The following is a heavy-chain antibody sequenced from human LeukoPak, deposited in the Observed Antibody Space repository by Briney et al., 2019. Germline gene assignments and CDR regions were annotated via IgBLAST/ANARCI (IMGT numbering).Heavy chain of an antibody. Sequence: SETLSLTCTVSGGSISSYYWSWIRQPAGKGLEWIGRIYTSGSTNYNPSLKSRVTMSVDTSKNQFSLKLSSVTAADTAVYYCAREDCSSTSCYIGWFDPWGQGTLVTVSS. CDR2: IYTSGST. D-gene: IGHD2-2*02. CDR3: AREDCSSTSCYIGWFDP. V-gene: IGHV4-4*07. J-gene: IGHJ5*02. CDR1: GGSISSYY.